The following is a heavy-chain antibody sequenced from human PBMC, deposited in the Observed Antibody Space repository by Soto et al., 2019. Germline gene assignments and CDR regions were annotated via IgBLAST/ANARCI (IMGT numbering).Heavy chain of an antibody. J-gene: IGHJ6*02. CDR3: ARHGTPLAWYNWNYVLDPRADYYGMDV. CDR1: GYSFTSYW. Sequence: GGSLKISWQGSGYSFTSYWMSWVRQMPGKGLEWMGRIDPSDSYTNYSPSFQGHVTISADKSISTAYLQWSSLKASDTAMYYCARHGTPLAWYNWNYVLDPRADYYGMDVWGQGTTVTVSS. V-gene: IGHV5-10-1*01. D-gene: IGHD1-7*01. CDR2: IDPSDSYT.